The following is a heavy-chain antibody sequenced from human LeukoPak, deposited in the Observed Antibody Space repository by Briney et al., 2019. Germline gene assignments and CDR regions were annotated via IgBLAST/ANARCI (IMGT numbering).Heavy chain of an antibody. CDR2: IIPIFGTA. Sequence: SVKVSCKASGGTFSSYAISWVRQAPGQGLEWMGGIIPIFGTANYAQKFQGRVTITADESTRTAYMELSSLRSEDTAVYYCARGFSRRWDFWSGYYLDYWGQGTLVTVSS. J-gene: IGHJ4*02. CDR3: ARGFSRRWDFWSGYYLDY. CDR1: GGTFSSYA. D-gene: IGHD3-3*01. V-gene: IGHV1-69*01.